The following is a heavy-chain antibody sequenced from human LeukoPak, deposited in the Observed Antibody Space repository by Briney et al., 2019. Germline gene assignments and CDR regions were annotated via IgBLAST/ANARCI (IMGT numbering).Heavy chain of an antibody. CDR2: ISGSGGST. CDR3: AKDGYGSDYQFSYVDV. Sequence: PGGSLRLSCAASGFTFSSYAMSWVRQAPGKGLEWVSAISGSGGSTYYADSVKGRFTISRDNSKNTLYLQMNSLRAEDTAVYYCAKDGYGSDYQFSYVDVWGKGTTVTVSS. J-gene: IGHJ6*03. D-gene: IGHD6-19*01. V-gene: IGHV3-23*01. CDR1: GFTFSSYA.